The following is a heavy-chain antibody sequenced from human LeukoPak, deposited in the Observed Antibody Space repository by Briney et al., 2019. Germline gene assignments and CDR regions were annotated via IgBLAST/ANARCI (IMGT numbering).Heavy chain of an antibody. D-gene: IGHD6-19*01. Sequence: GRSLRLSCAASGFTFDDYAMHWVRQAPGKGLEWVSGISWNSGSIGYADSVKGRFTISRDNAKNSLYLQMNSLRAEDTALYYCAKGGYSSGWYDYWGQGTLVTVSS. CDR2: ISWNSGSI. J-gene: IGHJ4*02. CDR1: GFTFDDYA. V-gene: IGHV3-9*01. CDR3: AKGGYSSGWYDY.